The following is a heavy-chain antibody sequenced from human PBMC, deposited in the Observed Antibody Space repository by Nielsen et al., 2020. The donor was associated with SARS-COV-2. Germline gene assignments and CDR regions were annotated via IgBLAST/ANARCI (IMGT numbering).Heavy chain of an antibody. Sequence: SETLSLTCAVSGGSVSSNDWWTWVRQSPGKGLEWIGEVSHSGSTNYNPSLKSRVTISVDTSKNQFSLKLSSVTAADTAVYYCARGPTGIAAAMNWFDPWGQGTLVTVSS. CDR1: GGSVSSNDW. V-gene: IGHV4-4*02. D-gene: IGHD6-13*01. J-gene: IGHJ5*02. CDR2: VSHSGST. CDR3: ARGPTGIAAAMNWFDP.